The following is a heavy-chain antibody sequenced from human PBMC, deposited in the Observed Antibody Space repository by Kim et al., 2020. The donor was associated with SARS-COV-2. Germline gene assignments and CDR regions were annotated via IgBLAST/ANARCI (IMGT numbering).Heavy chain of an antibody. D-gene: IGHD6-13*01. Sequence: SETLSLTCTVSGGSISSGGYYWSWIRQHPGKGLEWIGYIYYSGSTYYNPSLKSRVTISVDTSKNQFSLKLSSVTAADTAVYYCAREEGIAAAGDYWGQGTLVTVSS. J-gene: IGHJ4*02. CDR2: IYYSGST. CDR1: GGSISSGGYY. CDR3: AREEGIAAAGDY. V-gene: IGHV4-31*03.